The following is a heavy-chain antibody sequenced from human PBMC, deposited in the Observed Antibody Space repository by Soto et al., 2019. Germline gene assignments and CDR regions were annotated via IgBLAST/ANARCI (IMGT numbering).Heavy chain of an antibody. CDR3: ARTLEIVVVVAANTDYYYGMDV. V-gene: IGHV1-2*02. CDR2: INPNSGGT. CDR1: GYTFTGYY. D-gene: IGHD2-15*01. J-gene: IGHJ6*02. Sequence: ASVKVSCKASGYTFTGYYMHWVRQAPGQGLEWMGWINPNSGGTNYAQKFQGRVTMTRDTSISTAYMELSRLRSDDTAVYYCARTLEIVVVVAANTDYYYGMDVWGQGTTVTVSS.